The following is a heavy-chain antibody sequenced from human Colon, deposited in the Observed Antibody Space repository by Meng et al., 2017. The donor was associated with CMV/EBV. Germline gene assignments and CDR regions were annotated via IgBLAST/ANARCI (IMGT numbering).Heavy chain of an antibody. CDR2: INPVTGDT. CDR3: ATFGGDFDY. D-gene: IGHD3-3*01. V-gene: IGHV1-2*02. J-gene: IGHJ4*02. Sequence: VPMVHSGACVKGPWASLKVPGKTPGNTFNGDFLHWVRQAPGKGLEWTWWINPVTGDTSYAQKFQVRVTMTRDTSISTAYMELSSLRSDDTVVYYCATFGGDFDYWGQGTLVTVSS. CDR1: GNTFNGDF.